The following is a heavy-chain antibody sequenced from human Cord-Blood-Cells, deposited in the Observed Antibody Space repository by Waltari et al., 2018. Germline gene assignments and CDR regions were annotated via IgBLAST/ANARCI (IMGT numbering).Heavy chain of an antibody. Sequence: QVQLQESGPGLVKPSETLSLTCAVSGYSISSGYYWGWIRQPPGKGLEWIGSIYHSGSTSYNPSPKSRGTISVDTSKNQFSLKLSSVTAADTAVYYCASQLWFRDPTFDYWGQGTLVTVSS. CDR1: GYSISSGYY. CDR2: IYHSGST. J-gene: IGHJ4*02. CDR3: ASQLWFRDPTFDY. D-gene: IGHD3-10*01. V-gene: IGHV4-38-2*01.